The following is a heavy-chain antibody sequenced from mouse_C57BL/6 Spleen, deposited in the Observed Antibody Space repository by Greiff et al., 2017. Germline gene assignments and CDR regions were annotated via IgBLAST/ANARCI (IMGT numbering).Heavy chain of an antibody. Sequence: VQLKQSGPELVKPGASVKMSCKASGYTFTDYNMHWVKQSHGKSLEWIGYINPNNGGTSYNQKFKGKATLTVNKSSSPAYMELRSLTSEDSAVYYCAREGLQAWFAYWGQGTLVTVSA. CDR3: AREGLQAWFAY. CDR2: INPNNGGT. D-gene: IGHD2-4*01. J-gene: IGHJ3*01. CDR1: GYTFTDYN. V-gene: IGHV1-22*01.